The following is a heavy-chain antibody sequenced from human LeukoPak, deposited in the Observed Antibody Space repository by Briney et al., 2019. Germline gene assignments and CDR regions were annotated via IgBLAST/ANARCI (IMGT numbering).Heavy chain of an antibody. J-gene: IGHJ4*02. Sequence: GGSLRLSCAASGFTFSSYAMSWVRQAPGKGLEWASGISGSGGSTYYADSVKGRFTISRDNSKNTLYLQMNSLRAEDTAVYYCARLMTTVTTVPHWGQGTLVTVSS. D-gene: IGHD4-17*01. CDR1: GFTFSSYA. CDR2: ISGSGGST. V-gene: IGHV3-23*01. CDR3: ARLMTTVTTVPH.